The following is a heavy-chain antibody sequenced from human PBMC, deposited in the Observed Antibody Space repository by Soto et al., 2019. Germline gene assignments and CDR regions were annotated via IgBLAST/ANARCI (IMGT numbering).Heavy chain of an antibody. J-gene: IGHJ4*02. D-gene: IGHD6-19*01. V-gene: IGHV3-7*01. CDR2: IKYDGSET. Sequence: GGSLRLSCAASGFTFITYLMIWFRHAPGKGLEWVANIKYDGSETYYVDSVKGRFTISRDNAKNSLYLQMNSLRGEDTAVYYCARYSSAWVLWGQGTLVTVSS. CDR3: ARYSSAWVL. CDR1: GFTFITYL.